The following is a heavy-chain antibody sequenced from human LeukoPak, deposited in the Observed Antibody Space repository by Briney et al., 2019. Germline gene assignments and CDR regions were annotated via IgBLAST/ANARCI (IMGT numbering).Heavy chain of an antibody. V-gene: IGHV3-30*04. CDR2: ISYDGSNK. D-gene: IGHD6-19*01. Sequence: PGRSLRLSCAASGFTFSSYAMHWVRQAPGKGLEWVAVISYDGSNKYYADSVKGRFTISRDNSKNTLYLQMNSLRAEDTAVYYCARAPWLVGDYFDYRGQGTLVTVSS. CDR3: ARAPWLVGDYFDY. J-gene: IGHJ4*02. CDR1: GFTFSSYA.